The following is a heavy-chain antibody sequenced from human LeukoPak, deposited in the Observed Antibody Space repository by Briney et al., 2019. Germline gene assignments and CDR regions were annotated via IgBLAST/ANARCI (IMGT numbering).Heavy chain of an antibody. J-gene: IGHJ3*02. V-gene: IGHV1-69*06. CDR2: IIPIFGTA. CDR3: ARHRDGYNYDAFDI. D-gene: IGHD5-24*01. CDR1: GGTFSSYA. Sequence: SVKVSCKASGGTFSSYAISWVRQAPGQGLEWMGGIIPIFGTANYAQKFQGRVTITADKSTSTAYMELSSLRSEDTAVYYCARHRDGYNYDAFDIWGQGTMVTVSS.